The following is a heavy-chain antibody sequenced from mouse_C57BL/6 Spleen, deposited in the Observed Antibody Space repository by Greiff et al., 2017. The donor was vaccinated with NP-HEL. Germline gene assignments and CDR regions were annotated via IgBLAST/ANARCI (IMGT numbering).Heavy chain of an antibody. J-gene: IGHJ4*01. CDR2: IYPGDGDT. V-gene: IGHV1-82*01. CDR3: ARWGPIYYEYDYAMDY. Sequence: VQLQQSGPELVKPGASVKISCKASGYAFSSSWMNWVKQRPGKGLEWIGRIYPGDGDTNYNGKFKGKATLTADKSSSTAYMQLSSLTSEDSAVYFCARWGPIYYEYDYAMDYWGQGTSVTVSS. CDR1: GYAFSSSW. D-gene: IGHD2-4*01.